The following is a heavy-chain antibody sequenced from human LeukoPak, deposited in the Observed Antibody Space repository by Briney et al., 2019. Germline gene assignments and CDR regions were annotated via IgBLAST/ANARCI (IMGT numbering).Heavy chain of an antibody. CDR3: AIGRYSYGWNDS. CDR2: ISDSGST. V-gene: IGHV4-31*03. J-gene: IGHJ5*01. D-gene: IGHD3-16*02. CDR1: GGSIGTSAYY. Sequence: SQTLSLTCTVSGGSIGTSAYYWNWIRQHPGKGLEWIGFISDSGSTLYNPSLRSRVTISSDTSNNQFSLKLTSVTAADMAVYYCAIGRYSYGWNDSWGQGTLVTVSS.